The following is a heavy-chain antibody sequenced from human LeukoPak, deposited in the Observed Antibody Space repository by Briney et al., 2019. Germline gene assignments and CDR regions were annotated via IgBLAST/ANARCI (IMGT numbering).Heavy chain of an antibody. CDR1: GDSVSSNSSA. CDR3: ARNRNYGRRGAFDI. Sequence: SQTLSLTCAISGDSVSSNSSAWNWIRQSPSRGLEWLGRTYYRSKWYNDYAVSVKSRITINPATSKNPFSLQLNSVTPEDTAVYYCARNRNYGRRGAFDIWDQGTMVTVSS. CDR2: TYYRSKWYN. D-gene: IGHD1-7*01. V-gene: IGHV6-1*01. J-gene: IGHJ3*02.